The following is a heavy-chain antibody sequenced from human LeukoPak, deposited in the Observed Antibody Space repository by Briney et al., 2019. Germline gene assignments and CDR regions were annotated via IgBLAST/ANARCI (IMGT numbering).Heavy chain of an antibody. CDR2: ISAYNGNT. D-gene: IGHD6-13*01. Sequence: GASVTVSCKASGNTFTNYGFSWVRQAPGQGLEWMGWISAYNGNTNYTQKLQGRVTMTTDAPTSTAYMELRSLRSDDTAVYYCARGAREQQPDYYYGLDVWGQGTTVTVSS. CDR3: ARGAREQQPDYYYGLDV. J-gene: IGHJ6*02. CDR1: GNTFTNYG. V-gene: IGHV1-18*01.